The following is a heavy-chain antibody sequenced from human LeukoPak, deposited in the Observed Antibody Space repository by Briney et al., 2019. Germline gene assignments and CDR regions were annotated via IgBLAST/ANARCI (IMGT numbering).Heavy chain of an antibody. J-gene: IGHJ4*02. V-gene: IGHV3-21*01. Sequence: GRSLRLPCAASVFTFSSYSMNWVRQAPGKGLEWVSSISSGSKYIYNADSVKGRFTISRDNAKDSLYLQMNSLRAEDTAVYYCARALSYSYGSMDFWGQGTLVIVSS. D-gene: IGHD5-18*01. CDR1: VFTFSSYS. CDR3: ARALSYSYGSMDF. CDR2: ISSGSKYI.